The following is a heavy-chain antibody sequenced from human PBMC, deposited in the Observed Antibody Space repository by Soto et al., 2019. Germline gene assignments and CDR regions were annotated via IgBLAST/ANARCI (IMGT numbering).Heavy chain of an antibody. D-gene: IGHD3-3*01. CDR2: ISFDGGSK. CDR1: GFTFSDYV. J-gene: IGHJ4*02. Sequence: QVQLVESGGGVVQPGRSLRLSCAASGFTFSDYVMHWVRQAPGKGLEWAAVISFDGGSKNYADSVKGRFTISRDNSKNTLFLQMNNLRIEDTAVYYCVRDGPHITIYGYGHYWGQGTLVTVSS. CDR3: VRDGPHITIYGYGHY. V-gene: IGHV3-30-3*01.